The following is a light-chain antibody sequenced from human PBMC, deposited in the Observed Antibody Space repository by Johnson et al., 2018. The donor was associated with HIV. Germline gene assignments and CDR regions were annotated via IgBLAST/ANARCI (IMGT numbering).Light chain of an antibody. J-gene: IGLJ1*01. CDR1: SSNIGNNS. CDR2: DTD. Sequence: QSVLTQPPSVSAAPGQTVTIPCSGNSSNIGNNSVSWCQRLPGTAPKLLIHDTDERPPVIPDRFSGSKSGTSATLGITGLLTGDEAAYHCGTWDSSLSTGAVFGTGTKVTVL. V-gene: IGLV1-51*01. CDR3: GTWDSSLSTGAV.